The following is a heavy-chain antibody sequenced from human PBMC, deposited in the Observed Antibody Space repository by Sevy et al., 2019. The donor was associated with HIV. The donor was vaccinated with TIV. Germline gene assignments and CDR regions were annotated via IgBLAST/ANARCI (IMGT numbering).Heavy chain of an antibody. CDR1: AFSFSTNG. Sequence: GGSLRLSCAASAFSFSTNGMHWVRQAPGKWLEWVAFIRYDGSNKFYTDSVKGRFTISRDNSKNTLYLQMNSLTTEDTAVYYCAKDQGYNWNTEGFFDYWGQGTLVTVSS. CDR3: AKDQGYNWNTEGFFDY. V-gene: IGHV3-30*02. CDR2: IRYDGSNK. D-gene: IGHD1-20*01. J-gene: IGHJ4*02.